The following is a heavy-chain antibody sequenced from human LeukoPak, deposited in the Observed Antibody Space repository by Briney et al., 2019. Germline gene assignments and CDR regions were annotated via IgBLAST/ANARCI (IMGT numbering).Heavy chain of an antibody. J-gene: IGHJ4*02. Sequence: SETLSLTCTVSGGSISSSSYYWGWIRQPPGKGLEWIGSIYYSGSTYYNPSLKSRVIISVDTSKNQFSLKLSSVTAADTAVYYCARDLDSSSSNNFDYWGQGTLVTVSS. CDR2: IYYSGST. D-gene: IGHD6-13*01. CDR3: ARDLDSSSSNNFDY. CDR1: GGSISSSSYY. V-gene: IGHV4-39*07.